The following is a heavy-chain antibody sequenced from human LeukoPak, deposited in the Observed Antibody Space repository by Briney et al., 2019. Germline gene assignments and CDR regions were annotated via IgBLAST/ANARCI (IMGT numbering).Heavy chain of an antibody. V-gene: IGHV1-69*13. J-gene: IGHJ4*02. CDR2: IIPIFGTA. D-gene: IGHD5-18*01. CDR1: GYTFTNYG. Sequence: SVKVSCKAFGYTFTNYGISWVRQAPGQGLEWMGGIIPIFGTANYAQKFQGRVTITADESTSTAYMELSSLRSEDTAVYYCASGDTAMVLYYWGQGTLVTVSS. CDR3: ASGDTAMVLYY.